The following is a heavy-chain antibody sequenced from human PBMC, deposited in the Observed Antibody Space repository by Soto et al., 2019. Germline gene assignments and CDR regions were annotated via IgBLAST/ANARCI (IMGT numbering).Heavy chain of an antibody. CDR2: ISGSGGST. Sequence: GGSLRLSCAASGFTFSRYAMSWARQAPGKWLEWVSDISGSGGSTHYADSVKGRFTISRDNSKNTLYLQMNSLRAEDTAVYYCAKSNYYYAMDVWGQGXTVTVSS. V-gene: IGHV3-23*01. CDR1: GFTFSRYA. J-gene: IGHJ6*02. CDR3: AKSNYYYAMDV.